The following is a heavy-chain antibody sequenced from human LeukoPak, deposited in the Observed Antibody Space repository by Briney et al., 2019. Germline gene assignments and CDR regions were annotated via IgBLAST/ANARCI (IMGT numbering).Heavy chain of an antibody. J-gene: IGHJ4*02. CDR1: GFTFSSYA. Sequence: GGSLRLSCAASGFTFSSYAMSWVRQAPGKGLEWVSAISGSGGSTYYADSVKGRFTISRDNSKNTPYLQMNSLRAEDTAVYYCATGGDPYNSGWYYWGQGTLVTVSS. V-gene: IGHV3-23*01. CDR3: ATGGDPYNSGWYY. D-gene: IGHD6-19*01. CDR2: ISGSGGST.